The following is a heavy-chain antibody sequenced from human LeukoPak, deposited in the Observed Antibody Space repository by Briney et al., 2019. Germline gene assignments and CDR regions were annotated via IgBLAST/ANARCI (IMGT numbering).Heavy chain of an antibody. CDR1: GFSFSSYG. D-gene: IGHD6-6*01. Sequence: PGGTLRLSCAASGFSFSSYGMSWVRQPPGKGLEWIGDIYYSGSTYYNPSLKSRVTISVDTSKNQFSLKLSSVTAADTAVYYCARRHVEYSSSSDPYYFDYWGQGTLVTVSS. V-gene: IGHV4-39*07. CDR3: ARRHVEYSSSSDPYYFDY. CDR2: IYYSGST. J-gene: IGHJ4*02.